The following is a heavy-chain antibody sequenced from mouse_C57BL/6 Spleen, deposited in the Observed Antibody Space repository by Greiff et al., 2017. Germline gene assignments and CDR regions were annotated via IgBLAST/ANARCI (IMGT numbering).Heavy chain of an antibody. Sequence: EVKLMESGGGLVKPGGSLKLSCAASGFTFSSYAMSWVRQTPEKRLEWVATISDGGSYTYYPDNVKGRFTISRDNAKNNLYLQMSHLKSEDTAMYYCARDPRWLPLAYWGQGTLVTVSA. CDR1: GFTFSSYA. CDR2: ISDGGSYT. V-gene: IGHV5-4*01. D-gene: IGHD2-3*01. J-gene: IGHJ3*01. CDR3: ARDPRWLPLAY.